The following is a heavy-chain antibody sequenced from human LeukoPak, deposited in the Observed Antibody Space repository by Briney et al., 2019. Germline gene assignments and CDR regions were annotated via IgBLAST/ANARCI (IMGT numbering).Heavy chain of an antibody. CDR1: GGSISSYY. V-gene: IGHV4-4*07. CDR2: IYTSGST. Sequence: SETLSLTCTVSGGSISSYYWSWIRQPAGKGLEWIGPIYTSGSTNYNPSLKSRVTMSVDTSKNQFSLKLSSVTAADTAVYYCARAPGGYSYGYYYYYMDVWGKGTTVTISS. J-gene: IGHJ6*03. CDR3: ARAPGGYSYGYYYYYMDV. D-gene: IGHD5-18*01.